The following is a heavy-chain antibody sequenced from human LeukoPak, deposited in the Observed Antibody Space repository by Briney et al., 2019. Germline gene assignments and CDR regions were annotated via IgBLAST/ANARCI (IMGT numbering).Heavy chain of an antibody. CDR2: IYPGDSDT. J-gene: IGHJ4*02. CDR1: GYSFTSYW. D-gene: IGHD5-12*01. Sequence: NAEESLKISCKGSGYSFTSYWIGWVRQMPGKGLEWMGIIYPGDSDTRYSPSFQGQVTISADKSISTAYLQWSSLKASDTAMYYCARRAVYSDYDWAYYFDYWGQGTLVTVSS. CDR3: ARRAVYSDYDWAYYFDY. V-gene: IGHV5-51*01.